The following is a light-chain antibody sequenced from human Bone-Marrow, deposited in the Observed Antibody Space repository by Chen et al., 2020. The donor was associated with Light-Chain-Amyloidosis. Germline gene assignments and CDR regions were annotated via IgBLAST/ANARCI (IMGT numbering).Light chain of an antibody. J-gene: IGLJ3*02. V-gene: IGLV3-21*02. CDR1: NIGSTS. CDR2: DDS. CDR3: QVWDRSRDRPV. Sequence: SYVLTQPSSVSVAPGQTATIACGGNNIGSTSVHWYQQTPGQAPLLVVYDDSDRPSGIPERLSGSNCGNSATMTISRVEAGDEADYHCQVWDRSRDRPVFGGGTKLTVL.